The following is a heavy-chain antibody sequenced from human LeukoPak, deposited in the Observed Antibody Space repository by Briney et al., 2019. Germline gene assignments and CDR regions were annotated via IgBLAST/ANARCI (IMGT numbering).Heavy chain of an antibody. Sequence: ASVKVSCKASGYTFTSYYLHWVRQAPGQGLEWMGWINPNSGGTNYAQKFQGRVTMTRDTSISTAYMELSRLRSDDTAVYYCAREFSDYYIDYWGQGTLVTVSS. J-gene: IGHJ4*02. CDR3: AREFSDYYIDY. CDR1: GYTFTSYY. D-gene: IGHD3-22*01. V-gene: IGHV1-2*02. CDR2: INPNSGGT.